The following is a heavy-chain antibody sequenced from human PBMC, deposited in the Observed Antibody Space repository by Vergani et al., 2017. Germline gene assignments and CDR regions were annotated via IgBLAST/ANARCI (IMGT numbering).Heavy chain of an antibody. Sequence: QVQLVESGGGVVQPGRSLRLSCETSGLMFNNYGMHWVRQAPGKGLEWVAVISSDGSNKHYADSVKCRFTISRDNSQNTLYLQMDSLTAEDTAVYYCTKAGQYDSDNFHDSWGQGALVTVAS. CDR2: ISSDGSNK. J-gene: IGHJ1*01. CDR3: TKAGQYDSDNFHDS. D-gene: IGHD3-22*01. V-gene: IGHV3-30*18. CDR1: GLMFNNYG.